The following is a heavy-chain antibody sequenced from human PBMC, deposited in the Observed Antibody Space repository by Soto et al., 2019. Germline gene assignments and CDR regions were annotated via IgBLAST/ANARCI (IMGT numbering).Heavy chain of an antibody. CDR1: GGTFSSHV. CDR2: IMPIIGTA. D-gene: IGHD3-10*01. V-gene: IGHV1-69*01. Sequence: QVQLVQSGAEVKKPGSSVKVSCKASGGTFSSHVFNWVRQAPGQGLEWMGGIMPIIGTANYAQKFQGRVTINADESTSTAYMELSSLISEDTAVYYCAGDLEFRDGNISHLDYWGQGTLVTVSS. J-gene: IGHJ4*02. CDR3: AGDLEFRDGNISHLDY.